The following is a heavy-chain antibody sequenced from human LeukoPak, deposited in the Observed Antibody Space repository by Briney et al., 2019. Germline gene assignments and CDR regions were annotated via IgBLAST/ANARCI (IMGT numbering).Heavy chain of an antibody. CDR3: ARMTTIGSYYIDN. J-gene: IGHJ4*02. V-gene: IGHV4-59*08. D-gene: IGHD5-24*01. Sequence: SETLSLTCTVSGGSISTYYWSWIRQPPGKGLEWIGYIYYRGSTYYNPSLKSRVTISIDTSKNQFSLKLSSVTAADTSVYYCARMTTIGSYYIDNWGQGTLVTVSS. CDR1: GGSISTYY. CDR2: IYYRGST.